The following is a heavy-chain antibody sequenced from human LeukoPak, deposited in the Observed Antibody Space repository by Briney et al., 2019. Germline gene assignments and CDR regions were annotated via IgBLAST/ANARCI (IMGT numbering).Heavy chain of an antibody. D-gene: IGHD6-13*01. CDR1: GDSISPYY. CDR2: IYYSGTT. V-gene: IGHV4-59*12. J-gene: IGHJ4*02. CDR3: ARWSSTWSIFDY. Sequence: PSETLSLTCTVSGDSISPYYWSWIRQPPGKGLEWIGYIYYSGTTNYTPSLRSRVPLSVDTSKNQFSLKLSSVTAADTAVYYCARWSSTWSIFDYWGQGTLVAVSS.